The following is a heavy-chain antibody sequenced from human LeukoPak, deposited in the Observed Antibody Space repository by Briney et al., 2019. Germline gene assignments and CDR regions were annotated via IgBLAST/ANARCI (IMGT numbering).Heavy chain of an antibody. J-gene: IGHJ4*02. V-gene: IGHV3-48*03. CDR1: GFTFSSYE. CDR3: ARALSGSYYDFYFDY. Sequence: GGSLRLSCAASGFTFSSYEMNWVRQAPGKGLEWVSYISSSGSTIYYADSVKGRFTISRDNGKNSLYLQMNSLRAEDTALYYCARALSGSYYDFYFDYWGQGTLVTVSS. D-gene: IGHD1-26*01. CDR2: ISSSGSTI.